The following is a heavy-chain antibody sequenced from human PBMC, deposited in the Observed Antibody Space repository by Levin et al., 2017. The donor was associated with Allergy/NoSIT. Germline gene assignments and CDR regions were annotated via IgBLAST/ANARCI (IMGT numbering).Heavy chain of an antibody. CDR1: GGSISSSNW. D-gene: IGHD5-12*01. Sequence: PSQTLSLTCAVSGGSISSSNWWSWVRQPPGKGLEWIGEIYHSGSTNYNPSLKSRVTISVDKSKNQFSLKLSSVTAADTAVYYCAREDVDIVARGLVYWGQGTLVTVSS. CDR2: IYHSGST. J-gene: IGHJ4*02. V-gene: IGHV4-4*02. CDR3: AREDVDIVARGLVY.